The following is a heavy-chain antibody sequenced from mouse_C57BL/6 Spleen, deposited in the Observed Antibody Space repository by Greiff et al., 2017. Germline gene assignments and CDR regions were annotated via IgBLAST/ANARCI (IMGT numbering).Heavy chain of an antibody. CDR1: GYTFTSYW. CDR3: ARSYDYDRGLDY. D-gene: IGHD2-4*01. V-gene: IGHV1-52*01. Sequence: QVQLQQSGAELVRPGSSVKLSCKASGYTFTSYWMHWVKQRPIQGLEWIGNIDPSDSETHYNQKFKDKATLTVDKSSSTAYMQLSSLTSEDSAVYYCARSYDYDRGLDYWGQGTTLTVSS. J-gene: IGHJ2*01. CDR2: IDPSDSET.